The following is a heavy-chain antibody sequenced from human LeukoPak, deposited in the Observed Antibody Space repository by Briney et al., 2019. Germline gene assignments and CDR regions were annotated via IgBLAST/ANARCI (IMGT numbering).Heavy chain of an antibody. V-gene: IGHV3-7*01. CDR3: ARAAEGKSSSWYRRGLSSGWYPLFDY. D-gene: IGHD6-19*01. CDR1: GFTFSSYG. Sequence: PGGSLRLSCAASGFTFSSYGMHWVRQAPGKGLEWVANIKQDGSEKYSVDSVMGRFTISRDNAKNSLYLQMNSLRAEDTAVFYCARAAEGKSSSWYRRGLSSGWYPLFDYWGQGTLVTVSS. J-gene: IGHJ4*02. CDR2: IKQDGSEK.